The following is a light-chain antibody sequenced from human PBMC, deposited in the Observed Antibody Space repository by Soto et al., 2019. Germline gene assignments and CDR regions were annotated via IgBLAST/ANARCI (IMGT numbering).Light chain of an antibody. CDR1: SSNIGNNY. V-gene: IGLV1-51*01. CDR2: DNN. J-gene: IGLJ2*01. Sequence: QSVLTQPPSVSAAPGQKVTISCSGSSSNIGNNYVSWYQQLPGTAPKLLIYDNNKRPSGIPDRFSGSKSGTSATLGITGLQTGDEADYYCGPWDSSLSAVVFGGGTQLTVL. CDR3: GPWDSSLSAVV.